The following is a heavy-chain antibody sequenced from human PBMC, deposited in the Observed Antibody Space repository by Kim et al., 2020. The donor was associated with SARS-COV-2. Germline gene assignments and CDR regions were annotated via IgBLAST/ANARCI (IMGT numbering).Heavy chain of an antibody. CDR3: ARDKQRLADF. Sequence: YNEFAPSVKSRRTIDPDTSKNQLYLQLNSVTPEDTAVYYCARDKQRLADFWGQGTLVTVSS. J-gene: IGHJ4*02. D-gene: IGHD6-25*01. CDR2: YN. V-gene: IGHV6-1*01.